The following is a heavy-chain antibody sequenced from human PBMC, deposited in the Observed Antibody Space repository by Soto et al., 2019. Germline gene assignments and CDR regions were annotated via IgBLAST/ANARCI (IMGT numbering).Heavy chain of an antibody. CDR3: ARGSSIAGLYYGMDV. D-gene: IGHD6-6*01. V-gene: IGHV4-59*12. J-gene: IGHJ6*02. CDR2: IYYSGIT. CDR1: GGSISSYY. Sequence: PSETLSLTCTVSGGSISSYYWSWIRQPPGKGLEWIGYIYYSGITYYNPSLKGRVTISLDTSKNQFSLKLSSVTAADTAVYYCARGSSIAGLYYGMDVWGQGTTVTVSS.